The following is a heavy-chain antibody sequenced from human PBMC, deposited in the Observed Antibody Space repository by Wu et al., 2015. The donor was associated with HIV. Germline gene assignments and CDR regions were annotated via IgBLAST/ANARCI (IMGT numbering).Heavy chain of an antibody. V-gene: IGHV1-69*05. J-gene: IGHJ3*02. CDR2: ISPISRTA. CDR3: ARPSAWFGDSPHAFDI. CDR1: GGTFSSHS. Sequence: QVRLVQSGAEVKKPGSSVKLSCKASGGTFSSHSINWMRQAPGQGLDWMGGISPISRTANYAQKFQGRVSITTDESITIIYIQLARLRYDDTAVYYCARPSAWFGDSPHAFDIWGQGTMVTVSS. D-gene: IGHD3-10*01.